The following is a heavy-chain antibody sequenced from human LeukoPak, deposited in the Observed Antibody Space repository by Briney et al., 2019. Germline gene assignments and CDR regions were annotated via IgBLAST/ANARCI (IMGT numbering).Heavy chain of an antibody. CDR1: GLTVSSNY. J-gene: IGHJ2*01. D-gene: IGHD3-22*01. CDR3: ARAPDYYDRSGYYPIRYLDL. CDR2: FYRGGST. V-gene: IGHV3-66*01. Sequence: GGSLRLSYAASGLTVSSNYMNWVRQAPGKGLEWVSVFYRGGSTYYADSVKGRFTISRDNSKNTLYLHMNFLRDEDTAVYYCARAPDYYDRSGYYPIRYLDLWGRGTLVTVSS.